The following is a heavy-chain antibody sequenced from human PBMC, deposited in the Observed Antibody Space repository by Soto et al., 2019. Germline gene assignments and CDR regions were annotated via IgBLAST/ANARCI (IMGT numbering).Heavy chain of an antibody. CDR2: FDPEDGET. D-gene: IGHD3-22*01. Sequence: ASVKVSCKVSGYTLTELSMHWVRQAPGKGLEWMGGFDPEDGETIYAQKFQGRVTMTEDTSTDTAYMELSSLRSEDTAVYYCATDPSSGPPSGFDPWGQGTLVTVSS. J-gene: IGHJ5*02. CDR1: GYTLTELS. CDR3: ATDPSSGPPSGFDP. V-gene: IGHV1-24*01.